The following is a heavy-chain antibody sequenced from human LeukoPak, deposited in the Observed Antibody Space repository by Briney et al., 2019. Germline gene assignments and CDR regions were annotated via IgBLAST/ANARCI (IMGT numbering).Heavy chain of an antibody. CDR1: GFTFSSYG. Sequence: GGSLRLSCAASGFTFSSYGMHWVRQAPGKGLEWVAVISYDGSNKYYADSVKGRFTISRDNSKNTLYLQMNSLRAEATAVYYCAKDRGYYDFWSGYYGHYYGMDVWGQGTTVTVSS. D-gene: IGHD3-3*01. J-gene: IGHJ6*02. CDR3: AKDRGYYDFWSGYYGHYYGMDV. V-gene: IGHV3-30*18. CDR2: ISYDGSNK.